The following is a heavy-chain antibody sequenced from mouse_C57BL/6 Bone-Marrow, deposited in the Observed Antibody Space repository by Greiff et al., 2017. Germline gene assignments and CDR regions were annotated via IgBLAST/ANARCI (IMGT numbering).Heavy chain of an antibody. V-gene: IGHV1-59*01. J-gene: IGHJ3*01. CDR2: IDPSDSYT. CDR1: GYTFTSYW. Sequence: QVQLQQPGAELVRPGTSVKLSCKASGYTFTSYWMHWVKQRPGQGLAWIGVIDPSDSYTNYNQKFKGKATLTVDTSSSTAYMQLSSLTSEDSAVYYCARYSSWFAYWGQGTLVTVSA. CDR3: ARYSSWFAY.